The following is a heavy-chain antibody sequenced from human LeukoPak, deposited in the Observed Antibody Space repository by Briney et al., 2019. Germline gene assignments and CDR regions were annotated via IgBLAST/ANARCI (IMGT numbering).Heavy chain of an antibody. V-gene: IGHV3-11*06. CDR2: ISSSSSYT. Sequence: GGSLRLSCAASGFTFSDYYMSWIRQAPGKGLEWVSYISSSSSYTNYADSVKGRFTISRDNAKNSPYLQMNSLRAEDTAVYYCARDGGYSGYDFDYWGQGTLVTVSS. CDR3: ARDGGYSGYDFDY. J-gene: IGHJ4*02. CDR1: GFTFSDYY. D-gene: IGHD5-12*01.